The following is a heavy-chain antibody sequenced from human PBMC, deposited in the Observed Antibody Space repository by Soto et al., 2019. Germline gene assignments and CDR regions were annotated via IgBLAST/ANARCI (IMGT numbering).Heavy chain of an antibody. CDR2: IYSGGST. J-gene: IGHJ3*02. D-gene: IGHD5-18*01. CDR3: AKQRKLVDTEMLTSGDAFDI. CDR1: GFTVSTNY. V-gene: IGHV3-53*01. Sequence: GGSLRLSCAASGFTVSTNYMNWVRQAPGKRLEWVSVIYSGGSTYYADSVKCRFTISRDNSKNTLYLQMNSLRAEDTAVYYCAKQRKLVDTEMLTSGDAFDIWGQGTMVTVSS.